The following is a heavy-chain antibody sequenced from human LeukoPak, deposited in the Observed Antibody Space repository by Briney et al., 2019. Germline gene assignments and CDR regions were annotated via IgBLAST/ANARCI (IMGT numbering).Heavy chain of an antibody. D-gene: IGHD3-22*01. V-gene: IGHV1-69*01. J-gene: IGHJ4*02. Sequence: SVKVSCKASGGTFSSYAISWVRQAPGQGLEWMGGIIPIFGTANYAQKFQGRVTITADESTSTAYMDLSSLRSEDTAVYYCARVEAYYYDSSGASFDYWGQGTLVTVSS. CDR2: IIPIFGTA. CDR1: GGTFSSYA. CDR3: ARVEAYYYDSSGASFDY.